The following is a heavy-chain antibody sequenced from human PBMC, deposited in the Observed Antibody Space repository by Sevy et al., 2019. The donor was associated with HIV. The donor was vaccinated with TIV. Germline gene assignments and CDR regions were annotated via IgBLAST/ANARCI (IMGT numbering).Heavy chain of an antibody. CDR3: AKDRAASGPGWYFDL. D-gene: IGHD6-13*01. Sequence: LSLTCAASGFTFDDFAMHWVRQSPGKGLEWVSGINWNSGRTEYADSVKGRFTISRHKTKDSLYLKMHSLRHEDTAFYYCAKDRAASGPGWYFDLWGRGTLVTVSS. V-gene: IGHV3-9*01. J-gene: IGHJ2*01. CDR1: GFTFDDFA. CDR2: INWNSGRT.